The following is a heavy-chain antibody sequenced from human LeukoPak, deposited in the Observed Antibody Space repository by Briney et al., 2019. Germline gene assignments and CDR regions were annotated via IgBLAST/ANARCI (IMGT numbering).Heavy chain of an antibody. CDR3: VKDSSRITIFGVSLDY. CDR1: GFTFSSYG. CDR2: IRYDGSNK. Sequence: PGGSLRLSCAASGFTFSSYGMHWVRQAPGKGLEWVAFIRYDGSNKYYADSVKGRFTISRDNSKNTLYLQMNSLRAEDTAVYYCVKDSSRITIFGVSLDYWGQGTLVTVSS. J-gene: IGHJ4*02. V-gene: IGHV3-30*02. D-gene: IGHD3-3*01.